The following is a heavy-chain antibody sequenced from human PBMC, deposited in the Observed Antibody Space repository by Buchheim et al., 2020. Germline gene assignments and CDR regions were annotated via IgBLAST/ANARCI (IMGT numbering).Heavy chain of an antibody. CDR3: ARVGGGTYYYDSSGYYHAAYYFDY. D-gene: IGHD3-22*01. CDR1: GGSISSSSYY. J-gene: IGHJ4*02. CDR2: IYYSGST. Sequence: QLQLQESGPGLVKPSETLSLTCTVSGGSISSSSYYWGWIRQPPGKGLEWIGSIYYSGSTYYNPSLKSRVTISVDTSKNQFSLKLSSVTGADTAVYYCARVGGGTYYYDSSGYYHAAYYFDYWGQGTL. V-gene: IGHV4-39*07.